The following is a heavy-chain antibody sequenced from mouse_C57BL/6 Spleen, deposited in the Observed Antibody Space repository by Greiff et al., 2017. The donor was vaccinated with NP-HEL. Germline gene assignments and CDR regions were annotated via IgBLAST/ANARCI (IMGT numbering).Heavy chain of an antibody. CDR1: GYAFSSYW. D-gene: IGHD1-1*01. CDR3: ARGITTVVGYYAMDY. Sequence: QVTLKVSGAELVKPGASVKISCKASGYAFSSYWMNWVKQRPGKGLEWIGQIYPGDGDTNYNGKFKGKATLTADKSSSTAYMQLSSLTSEDSAVYFCARGITTVVGYYAMDYWGQGTSVTVSS. CDR2: IYPGDGDT. V-gene: IGHV1-80*01. J-gene: IGHJ4*01.